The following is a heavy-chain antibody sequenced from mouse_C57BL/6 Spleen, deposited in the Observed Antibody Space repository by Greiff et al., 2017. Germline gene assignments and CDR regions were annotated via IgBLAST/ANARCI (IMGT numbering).Heavy chain of an antibody. V-gene: IGHV1-82*01. CDR1: GYAFSSSW. CDR2: IYPGDGDT. Sequence: QVQLQQSGPELVKPGASVKISCKASGYAFSSSWMNWVKQRPGKGLEWIGRIYPGDGDTNYNGKFKGKATLTADKSSSTAYMQLSSLTSEDSAVYFCAENWDGFAYWGQGTLVTVSA. CDR3: AENWDGFAY. J-gene: IGHJ3*01. D-gene: IGHD4-1*01.